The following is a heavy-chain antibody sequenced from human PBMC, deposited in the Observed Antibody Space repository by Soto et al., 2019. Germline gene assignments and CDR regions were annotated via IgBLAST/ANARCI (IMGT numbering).Heavy chain of an antibody. Sequence: GGSLRLSCAASGFTFSSYAMSWVRQAPGKGLEWVSAISGSGGSTYYADSVKGRFTISRDNSKNTLYLQMNSLRAEDTAVYYCAKVVERGIAAAGTRWFDPWGQGTLVTVSS. CDR2: ISGSGGST. CDR1: GFTFSSYA. V-gene: IGHV3-23*01. J-gene: IGHJ5*02. D-gene: IGHD6-13*01. CDR3: AKVVERGIAAAGTRWFDP.